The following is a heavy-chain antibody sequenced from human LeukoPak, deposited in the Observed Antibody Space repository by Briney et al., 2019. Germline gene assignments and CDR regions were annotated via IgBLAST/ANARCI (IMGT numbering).Heavy chain of an antibody. V-gene: IGHV3-21*01. Sequence: GGSLRLSCAASGFTFSSYSMTWVRQAPGKGLEWVSCISSTSSYIYYADSVKGRFTISRDNAKNSLYLEMNSLRAEDTAVYYCTTVEKLYYDFWSGYPYYFDYWGQGTLVTVSS. CDR3: TTVEKLYYDFWSGYPYYFDY. J-gene: IGHJ4*02. CDR1: GFTFSSYS. D-gene: IGHD3-3*01. CDR2: ISSTSSYI.